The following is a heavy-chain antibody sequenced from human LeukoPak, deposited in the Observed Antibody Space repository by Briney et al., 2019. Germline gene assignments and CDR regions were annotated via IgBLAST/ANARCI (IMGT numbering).Heavy chain of an antibody. V-gene: IGHV1-46*01. Sequence: GASVKVSCQASGYTLISYYMHWVRQAPGQGPEWMGVINPSGGSTTSYAQKIQGRVTMTRDTSMSTVTMELSSLRSEDTAVYYCARGTLRYFDFWGQGTLVTVSS. CDR2: INPSGGST. CDR3: ARGTLRYFDF. J-gene: IGHJ4*02. CDR1: GYTLISYY. D-gene: IGHD3-9*01.